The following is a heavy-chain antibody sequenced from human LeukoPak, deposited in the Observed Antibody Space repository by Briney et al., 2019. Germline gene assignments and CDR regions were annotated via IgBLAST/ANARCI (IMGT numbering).Heavy chain of an antibody. J-gene: IGHJ1*01. Sequence: SEPLSLTCTVSGPLHYRSHCLWLRQSAGEGLEWIGRMSSGGSTTYNPSFKGRVTMSLDTSKRQFSLNLSSVTAADTAVYYCARDQTYYVSSGYYYVTYLQHWGQGILVTVSS. CDR1: GPLHYRSH. V-gene: IGHV4-4*07. CDR2: MSSGGST. D-gene: IGHD3-22*01. CDR3: ARDQTYYVSSGYYYVTYLQH.